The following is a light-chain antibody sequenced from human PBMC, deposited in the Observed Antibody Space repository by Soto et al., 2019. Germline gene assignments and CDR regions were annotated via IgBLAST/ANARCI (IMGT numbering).Light chain of an antibody. CDR1: ETLISF. V-gene: IGKV3-15*01. Sequence: TQSPATMSVSPGERVTLYCSASETLISFLACYQQKPGQAPRLLIYGASTRATGFPARFRGSGSATDFTLTISSLQSEDFAVYYCQRYNDWPFAVGQGTNLEI. CDR2: GAS. CDR3: QRYNDWPFA. J-gene: IGKJ2*01.